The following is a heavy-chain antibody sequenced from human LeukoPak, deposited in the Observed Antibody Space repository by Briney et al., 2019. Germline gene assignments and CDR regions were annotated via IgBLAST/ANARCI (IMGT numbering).Heavy chain of an antibody. V-gene: IGHV3-66*01. CDR2: ICGAGNT. Sequence: GGALGLSCAASGFTVRTKFMSWGRPAPGGGLGWVFVICGAGNTYYADSVKGRFTISRDNSKNTLYLQMNSLRADDTAVYYCARDSGTTVGYFDYWGQGTLVTVSS. J-gene: IGHJ4*02. D-gene: IGHD4-23*01. CDR1: GFTVRTKF. CDR3: ARDSGTTVGYFDY.